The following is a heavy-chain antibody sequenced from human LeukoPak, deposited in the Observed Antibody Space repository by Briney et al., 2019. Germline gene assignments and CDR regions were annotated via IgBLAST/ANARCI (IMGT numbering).Heavy chain of an antibody. V-gene: IGHV4-39*07. CDR1: GGSISSSSYY. J-gene: IGHJ4*02. Sequence: PSETLSLTCTVSGGSISSSSYYWGWIRQPPGKGLEWIGSIYYSGSTYYNPSLKSRVTISVDTSKNQFSLKLSSVTAADTAVYYCARGYDSSGYYLDYWGQGTLVTVSS. D-gene: IGHD3-22*01. CDR3: ARGYDSSGYYLDY. CDR2: IYYSGST.